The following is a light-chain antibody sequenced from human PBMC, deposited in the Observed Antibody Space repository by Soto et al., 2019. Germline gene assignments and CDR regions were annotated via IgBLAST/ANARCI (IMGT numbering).Light chain of an antibody. V-gene: IGKV3-15*01. CDR1: QSVGSN. J-gene: IGKJ1*01. CDR3: QQYNNWPPWT. Sequence: IVMTQSPATLAVSPGERATLSCRASQSVGSNLAWYQQKPDQAPRLLIYGASTRATGIPARFSGSGSGTEFTLTFSSLQSEDFAVYYCQQYNNWPPWTFGQGTKVEIK. CDR2: GAS.